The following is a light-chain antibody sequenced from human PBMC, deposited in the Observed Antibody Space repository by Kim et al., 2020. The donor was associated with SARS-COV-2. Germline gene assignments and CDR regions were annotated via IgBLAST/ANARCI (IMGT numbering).Light chain of an antibody. J-gene: IGLJ2*01. CDR1: KLGDKY. CDR2: QDS. V-gene: IGLV3-1*01. Sequence: SVSPGQTASLTCAGDKLGDKYACWYQQKPGQSPVLVIYQDSKRPSGIPERFSGSNPGNTATLTISGTQAMDEADYYCQAWDSSTVVFGGGTQLTVL. CDR3: QAWDSSTVV.